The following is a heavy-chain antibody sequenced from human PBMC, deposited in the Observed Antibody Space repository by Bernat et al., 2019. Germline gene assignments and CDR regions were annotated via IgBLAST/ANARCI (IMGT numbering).Heavy chain of an antibody. CDR3: AREVVRGVIGWFDP. D-gene: IGHD3-10*01. Sequence: EVQLVESGGGLVQPGGSLRLSCAASGFTFSSDWMSWVRQAPGKGLEWVANIKQDGSEKYYVDSVKGRFTSSRDNAKNSLYLQMNSLRAEDTAVYYCAREVVRGVIGWFDPWGQGTLVTVSS. J-gene: IGHJ5*02. CDR1: GFTFSSDW. CDR2: IKQDGSEK. V-gene: IGHV3-7*04.